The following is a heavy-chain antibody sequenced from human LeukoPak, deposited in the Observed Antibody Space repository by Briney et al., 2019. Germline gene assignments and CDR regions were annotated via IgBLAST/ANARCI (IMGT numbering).Heavy chain of an antibody. J-gene: IGHJ6*02. D-gene: IGHD4-17*01. CDR2: IDYSGST. CDR1: GGSISTSTYY. CDR3: ANTYGDYYYGMDV. V-gene: IGHV4-39*07. Sequence: SETLSLTCTVSGGSISTSTYYWGRIRQPPGKGLEWIGSIDYSGSTYQNPSLKSRVTISLDTSKNQFSLKLTSVTAADTAVYYCANTYGDYYYGMDVWGQGTTVTVSS.